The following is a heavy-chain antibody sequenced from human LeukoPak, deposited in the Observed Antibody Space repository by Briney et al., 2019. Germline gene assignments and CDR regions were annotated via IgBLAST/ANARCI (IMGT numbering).Heavy chain of an antibody. Sequence: GGSLRLSCAASGFTFSSYSMNWVRQAPGKGLEWVSSISSSSSYIYYADSVKGRFTISRDNAKNSLYLQMNSLRAEDTAVYYCARVDIKLTIFGVVTSFYSYFDLWGRGTLVTVSS. D-gene: IGHD3-3*01. CDR3: ARVDIKLTIFGVVTSFYSYFDL. CDR2: ISSSSSYI. CDR1: GFTFSSYS. V-gene: IGHV3-21*01. J-gene: IGHJ2*01.